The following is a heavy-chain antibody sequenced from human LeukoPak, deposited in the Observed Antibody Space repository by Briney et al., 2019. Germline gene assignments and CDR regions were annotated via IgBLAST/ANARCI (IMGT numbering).Heavy chain of an antibody. D-gene: IGHD3-10*01. CDR3: ARVRGPYYYGSGSPDFDY. CDR1: GGSFSGYY. Sequence: SETLSLTCAVYGGSFSGYYWSWIRQPPGKGLEWIGEINHSGSTNYNPSLKSRVTISVDTSKNQFSLKLSSVTAADTAVYYCARVRGPYYYGSGSPDFDYWGQGTLVTVSS. J-gene: IGHJ4*02. CDR2: INHSGST. V-gene: IGHV4-34*01.